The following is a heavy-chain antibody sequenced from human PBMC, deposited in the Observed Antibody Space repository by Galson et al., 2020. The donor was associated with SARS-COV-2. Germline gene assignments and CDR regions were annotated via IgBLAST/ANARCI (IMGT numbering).Heavy chain of an antibody. Sequence: SETLSLTCTVSGSNIGSYYWSWIRQPPGKGLEWIGFIFYGGVTNYNPSLESRVTILLDTSKNQFSLNLNSVTAADTAVYYCAAESHWYDSSGHYYDWYFDLWGRGTLVTVSS. J-gene: IGHJ2*01. V-gene: IGHV4-59*01. D-gene: IGHD3-22*01. CDR3: AAESHWYDSSGHYYDWYFDL. CDR2: IFYGGVT. CDR1: GSNIGSYY.